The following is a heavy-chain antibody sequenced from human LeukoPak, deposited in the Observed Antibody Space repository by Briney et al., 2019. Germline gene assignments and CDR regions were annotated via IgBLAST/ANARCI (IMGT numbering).Heavy chain of an antibody. CDR1: GGSISSGGYY. J-gene: IGHJ6*02. CDR3: ARDCDYYDSSGYRYGMDV. D-gene: IGHD3-22*01. V-gene: IGHV4-31*03. CDR2: IYYSGST. Sequence: SETLSLTCTVSGGSISSGGYYWSWLRQHPGKGLEWIGYIYYSGSTYYNPSLKSRVTISVDTSKNQFSLKLSSVTAADTAVYYCARDCDYYDSSGYRYGMDVWGQGTTVTVSS.